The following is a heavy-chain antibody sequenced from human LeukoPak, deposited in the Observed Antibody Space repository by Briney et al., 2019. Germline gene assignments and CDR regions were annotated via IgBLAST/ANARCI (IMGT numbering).Heavy chain of an antibody. D-gene: IGHD6-13*01. V-gene: IGHV5-51*01. J-gene: IGHJ4*02. CDR1: GYSFSSYW. Sequence: GESLKISCKGSGYSFSSYWIGWVRQMPGKGLEWMGIIYPGDSDTRYSPSFQGQVTMSADKSTNTAYLQWSSLKASDTAMYYCARRANSWWFDYWGQGTLVTVSS. CDR2: IYPGDSDT. CDR3: ARRANSWWFDY.